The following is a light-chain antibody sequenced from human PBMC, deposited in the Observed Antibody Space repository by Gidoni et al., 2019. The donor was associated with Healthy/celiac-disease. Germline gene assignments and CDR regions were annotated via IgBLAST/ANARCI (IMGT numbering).Light chain of an antibody. CDR1: QSVSSY. CDR3: QQRSNWPPLT. Sequence: EIVLTQSPATLSLSPGERDTLSCRASQSVSSYLAWYQQKPGQAPRLLIYDASNRATGIPARFSGSWSGTDFTLTISSLEPEDFAVYYCQQRSNWPPLTVGGGTKVEIK. V-gene: IGKV3-11*01. J-gene: IGKJ4*01. CDR2: DAS.